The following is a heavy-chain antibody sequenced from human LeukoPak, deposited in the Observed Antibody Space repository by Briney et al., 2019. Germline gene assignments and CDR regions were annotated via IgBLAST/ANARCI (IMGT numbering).Heavy chain of an antibody. CDR2: IRGNSERT. J-gene: IGHJ4*02. CDR3: AREQSGTRGWYTVDY. D-gene: IGHD6-19*01. V-gene: IGHV3-23*01. CDR1: GFTFSAYA. Sequence: PGPSLSLSCAASGFTFSAYAITWVRQAPGKGLEWVSAIRGNSERTYYADSVRGRFTISRDNSKDTVSLQISSLRVEDTAVYYCAREQSGTRGWYTVDYWGQGTLVAVSS.